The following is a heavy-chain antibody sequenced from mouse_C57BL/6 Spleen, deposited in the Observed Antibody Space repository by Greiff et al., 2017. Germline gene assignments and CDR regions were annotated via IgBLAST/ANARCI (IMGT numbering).Heavy chain of an antibody. CDR1: GYTFTSYW. D-gene: IGHD1-1*01. Sequence: VQLQQSGAELVKPGASVKLSCKASGYTFTSYWMQWVKQRPGQGLEWIGEIDPSDSYTNYNQKFKGKATLTVDTSSSTAYMQLSSLTSEDSAVYYFARYCCGSSDVGGYFDVWGTGTTLTVSS. CDR3: ARYCCGSSDVGGYFDV. CDR2: IDPSDSYT. V-gene: IGHV1-50*01. J-gene: IGHJ1*03.